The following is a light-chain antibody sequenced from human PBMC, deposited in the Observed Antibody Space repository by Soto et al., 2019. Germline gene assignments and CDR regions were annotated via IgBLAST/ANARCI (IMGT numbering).Light chain of an antibody. CDR1: QSVSSN. CDR2: GAS. Sequence: EIVMTRFPATLSVSPGQRATLSCRASQSVSSNLAWYQQKPGQAPRLLIYGASTRATGVPARFSGSGSGTHFTFTISSLQSEDFGTYYCQQYNNWPRTFGQGTKVDI. J-gene: IGKJ1*01. V-gene: IGKV3-15*01. CDR3: QQYNNWPRT.